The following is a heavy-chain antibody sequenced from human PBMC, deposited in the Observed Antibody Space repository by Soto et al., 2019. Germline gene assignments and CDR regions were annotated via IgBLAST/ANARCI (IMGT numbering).Heavy chain of an antibody. Sequence: ASVKVSCKASGYTFTSYDINWVRQATGQGLEWMGWMNPNSGNTGYAQKFQGRVTMTRNTSISTAYMELSSLRSEDTAVYYCARAATDCSGGSCYSVWFDPWGQGTLVTVSS. J-gene: IGHJ5*02. CDR1: GYTFTSYD. CDR3: ARAATDCSGGSCYSVWFDP. D-gene: IGHD2-15*01. V-gene: IGHV1-8*01. CDR2: MNPNSGNT.